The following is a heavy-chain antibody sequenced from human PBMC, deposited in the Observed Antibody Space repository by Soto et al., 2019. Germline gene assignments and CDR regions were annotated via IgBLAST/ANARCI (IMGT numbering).Heavy chain of an antibody. CDR1: GYSFTSYW. CDR3: ARWGYCSGGSCYGFDP. J-gene: IGHJ5*02. CDR2: IDPSDSYT. D-gene: IGHD2-15*01. Sequence: GESLKISCKGSGYSFTSYWISWVRQMPGKGLEWMGRIDPSDSYTNYSPSFQGHVTISADKSISTAYLQWSSLKASDTAMYYCARWGYCSGGSCYGFDPWGQGTLVTSPQ. V-gene: IGHV5-10-1*01.